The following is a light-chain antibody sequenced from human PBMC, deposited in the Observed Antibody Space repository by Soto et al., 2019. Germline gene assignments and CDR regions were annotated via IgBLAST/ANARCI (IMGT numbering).Light chain of an antibody. J-gene: IGLJ2*01. CDR2: DVS. CDR1: SSDVGGYNY. Sequence: QSALTQPASVSGSPGQSITISCTGTSSDVGGYNYVSWYQQHPGKAPKLMIYDVSNRPSGVSNRFSGSKSGNTASLTISGLRAEDEADYYCSSYTSSSFVVFGGGTKLPVL. CDR3: SSYTSSSFVV. V-gene: IGLV2-14*01.